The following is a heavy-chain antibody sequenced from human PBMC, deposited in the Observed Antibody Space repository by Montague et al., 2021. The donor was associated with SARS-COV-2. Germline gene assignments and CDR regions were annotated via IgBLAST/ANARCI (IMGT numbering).Heavy chain of an antibody. CDR1: GDSMNNYY. CDR3: ARAPIYRSSWYAYFDY. V-gene: IGHV4-59*01. CDR2: INYSGST. Sequence: SETLSLTCTVSGDSMNNYYWSWIRQPPGKGLEWIGYINYSGSTXXXPSXXXRVTLSKDTSKNQFSLGLTSVTAADTAIYFCARAPIYRSSWYAYFDYWGQGTLVTVSS. D-gene: IGHD6-13*01. J-gene: IGHJ4*02.